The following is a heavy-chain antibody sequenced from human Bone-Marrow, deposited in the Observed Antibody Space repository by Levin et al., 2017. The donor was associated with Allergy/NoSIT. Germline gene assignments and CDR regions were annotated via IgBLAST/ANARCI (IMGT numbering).Heavy chain of an antibody. CDR2: IDWDDDK. CDR1: GFSLSTRGMC. J-gene: IGHJ4*02. D-gene: IGHD2-8*01. CDR3: ARRRDGPETNVYFFDY. V-gene: IGHV2-70*13. Sequence: SDPTLVKPTQTLTLTCTFSGFSLSTRGMCVTWIRQPPGKAPEWLAHIDWDDDKYYNTSLKTRLSVSKDTSKNQVVLTMTNMDPVDTATYYCARRRDGPETNVYFFDYWGQGAPVTVSS.